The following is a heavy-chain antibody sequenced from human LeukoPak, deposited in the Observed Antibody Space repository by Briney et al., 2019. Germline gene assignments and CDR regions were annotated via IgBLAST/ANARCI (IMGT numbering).Heavy chain of an antibody. D-gene: IGHD5-24*01. Sequence: GGSLRLSCAASGFTLSSYSMNWVRQAPGKGLEWVSSISSSSSYIYYADSVKGRFTISRDNAKNSLYLQMNSLRAEDTAVYYCANSRDGYNFFDYWGQGTLVTVSS. CDR2: ISSSSSYI. J-gene: IGHJ4*02. V-gene: IGHV3-21*01. CDR3: ANSRDGYNFFDY. CDR1: GFTLSSYS.